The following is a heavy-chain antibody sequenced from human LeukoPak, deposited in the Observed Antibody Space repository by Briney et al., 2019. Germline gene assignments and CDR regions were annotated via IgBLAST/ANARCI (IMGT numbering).Heavy chain of an antibody. CDR3: AKGGDDGAFDI. CDR1: GFTFDDYA. V-gene: IGHV3-9*03. J-gene: IGHJ3*02. Sequence: PGGSLRLSCAASGFTFDDYAMHWVRQAPGKGLEWVSGISWNSGSIGYADSVKGRFTISRDNAKNSLYLQMNSLRAEDMALYYCAKGGDDGAFDIWGQGTMVTVSS. D-gene: IGHD7-27*01. CDR2: ISWNSGSI.